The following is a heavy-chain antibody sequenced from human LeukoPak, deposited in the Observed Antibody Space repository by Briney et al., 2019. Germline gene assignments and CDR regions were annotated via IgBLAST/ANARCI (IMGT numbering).Heavy chain of an antibody. J-gene: IGHJ4*02. CDR1: GDSINSYY. V-gene: IGHV4-4*07. Sequence: PSGTLSLTCTVSGDSINSYYWSWIRQAAGKGLEWIGRTYPTGSTNYNPSLKSRVTMSVDTTNNPFLLRRSPMTAADTTVYYCARDGVGGTDYWGQGTLVTVSS. D-gene: IGHD1-1*01. CDR3: ARDGVGGTDY. CDR2: TYPTGST.